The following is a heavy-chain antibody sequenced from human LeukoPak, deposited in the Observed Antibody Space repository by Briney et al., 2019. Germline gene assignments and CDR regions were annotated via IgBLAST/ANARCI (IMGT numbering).Heavy chain of an antibody. CDR3: ARGGAAAGHAFDI. CDR1: GFTFSTYD. Sequence: GGSLRLSCAASGFTFSTYDMHWVRQPSGKGLEWVSGIGTSGDPYYPGSVKGRFTLSRDNARNSLYLQMNSLTAEDTAIYYCARGGAAAGHAFDIWGQGTMVTVSS. J-gene: IGHJ3*02. CDR2: IGTSGDP. V-gene: IGHV3-13*05. D-gene: IGHD6-25*01.